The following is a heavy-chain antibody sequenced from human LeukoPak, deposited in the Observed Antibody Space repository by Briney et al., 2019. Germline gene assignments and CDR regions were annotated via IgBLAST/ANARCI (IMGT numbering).Heavy chain of an antibody. V-gene: IGHV1-18*04. CDR3: ARGGDIVPLQY. CDR1: DYTFTSYG. Sequence: ASVKVSCKASDYTFTSYGIAWVRQAPGQGLEWTGWISGYNGNTNYAQKLRGRVTMTTDTSTSTAYMELRGLRSDDTAVYYCARGGDIVPLQYWGQGTLVTVSS. CDR2: ISGYNGNT. J-gene: IGHJ1*01. D-gene: IGHD2-8*01.